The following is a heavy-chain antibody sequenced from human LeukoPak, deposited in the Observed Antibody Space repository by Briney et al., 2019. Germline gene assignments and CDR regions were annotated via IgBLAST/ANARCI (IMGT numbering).Heavy chain of an antibody. D-gene: IGHD5-12*01. V-gene: IGHV4-4*09. Sequence: SDTLSVTCTVSGVSISSYSWSWIRQPPGKGLEWIGYIYSSGSTNYNPSLKSRVTISLDTSKNQFSLKLSSVTAADTAVYYCARRMVATYNWFDPWGQGILVTVSS. J-gene: IGHJ5*02. CDR1: GVSISSYS. CDR2: IYSSGST. CDR3: ARRMVATYNWFDP.